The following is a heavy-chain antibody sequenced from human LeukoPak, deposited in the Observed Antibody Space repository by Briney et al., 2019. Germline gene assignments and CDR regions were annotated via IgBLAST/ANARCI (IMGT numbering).Heavy chain of an antibody. CDR2: ISAYNGHT. D-gene: IGHD3-16*01. CDR3: AWGEWEILNVNHDY. J-gene: IGHJ4*02. Sequence: ASVKVSCKASGYTFTNYGISWVRQAPGQGLEWMGWISAYNGHTNYAQMLQGRVTMTTDTSTSTAYMELRSLRSDDTAVYYCAWGEWEILNVNHDYWGQGTLVTVSS. V-gene: IGHV1-18*01. CDR1: GYTFTNYG.